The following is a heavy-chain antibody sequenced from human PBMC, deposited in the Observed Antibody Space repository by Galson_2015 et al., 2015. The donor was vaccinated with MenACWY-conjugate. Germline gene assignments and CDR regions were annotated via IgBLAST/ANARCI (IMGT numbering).Heavy chain of an antibody. CDR2: IYSDALGATT. CDR1: GFTFSNYW. J-gene: IGHJ4*02. CDR3: AREGRHVGSYSDLDY. Sequence: SLRLSCAASGFTFSNYWMHWVRQVPGKGLVWVSVIYSDALGATTHYSDSVKGRFTSSRDNSKNTLYLQMNSLRVEDTAVYYCAREGRHVGSYSDLDYWGQGTLVTVSS. V-gene: IGHV3-53*01. D-gene: IGHD1-26*01.